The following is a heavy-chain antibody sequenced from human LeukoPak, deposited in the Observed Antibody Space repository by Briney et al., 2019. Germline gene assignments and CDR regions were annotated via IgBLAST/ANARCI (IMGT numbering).Heavy chain of an antibody. Sequence: GGSLRLSCAASGFTFSSYAMSWVRQAPGKGLEWVSAISGSGGSTYYADSVKGRFTISRHNSKNTLYLQMNSLRAEDTAVYYCAELGNEVMWPGSAFDIWGQGTMVTVSS. J-gene: IGHJ3*02. V-gene: IGHV3-23*01. D-gene: IGHD3-16*01. CDR2: ISGSGGST. CDR3: AELGNEVMWPGSAFDI. CDR1: GFTFSSYA.